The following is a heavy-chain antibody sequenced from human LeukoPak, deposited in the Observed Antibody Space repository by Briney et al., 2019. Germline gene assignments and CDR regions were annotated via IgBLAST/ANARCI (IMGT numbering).Heavy chain of an antibody. CDR1: GLTFSSNA. V-gene: IGHV3-23*01. J-gene: IGHJ5*02. CDR2: ISGSGGT. CDR3: AKDRGYSSSSSWFDP. D-gene: IGHD6-13*01. Sequence: SGGSLRLSCAASGLTFSSNAMSWVRQTPGMGLEWVSAISGSGGTYYADSVKGRFTISRDNSKNTLYLQMNSLRAEDAAVYYCAKDRGYSSSSSWFDPWGQGTLVTVSS.